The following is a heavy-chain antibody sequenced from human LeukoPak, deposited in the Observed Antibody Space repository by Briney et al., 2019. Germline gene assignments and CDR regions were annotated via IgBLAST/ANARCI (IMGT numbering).Heavy chain of an antibody. CDR3: ARGGTDSSDYYWGFYYFDY. V-gene: IGHV4-39*01. J-gene: IGHJ4*02. CDR1: GDSISISSYF. Sequence: SETLSLTCTVSGDSISISSYFWGWIRRSPGKGLQWIGTLSYSGSTYYNPSLKSRVTISVDTSKNQFSLELSSVTAADTAVYYCARGGTDSSDYYWGFYYFDYWGRGTLVTVSS. D-gene: IGHD3-22*01. CDR2: LSYSGST.